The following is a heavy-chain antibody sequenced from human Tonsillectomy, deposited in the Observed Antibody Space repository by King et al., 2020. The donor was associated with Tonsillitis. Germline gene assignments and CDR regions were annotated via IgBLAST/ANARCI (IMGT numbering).Heavy chain of an antibody. J-gene: IGHJ3*02. CDR1: GCTFTSYG. Sequence: QLVQSGAEVKKPGASVKVSCKASGCTFTSYGISWVRQAPGQGIEWMGWISAYNGNTNYAQKLQGRVTMTTDTSTSTAHMELRSLRSDDTAVYYCARELFGELPGHDAFDIWGQGTMVTVSS. CDR2: ISAYNGNT. V-gene: IGHV1-18*04. D-gene: IGHD3-10*02. CDR3: ARELFGELPGHDAFDI.